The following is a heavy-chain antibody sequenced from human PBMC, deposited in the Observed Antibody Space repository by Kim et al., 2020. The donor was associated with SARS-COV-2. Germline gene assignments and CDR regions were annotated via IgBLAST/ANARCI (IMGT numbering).Heavy chain of an antibody. CDR3: ARRGVGFKVILTGYFQGDAFDI. V-gene: IGHV4-59*08. CDR2: IYYSGST. CDR1: GASISSYY. Sequence: SETLSLTCTVSGASISSYYWSWIRQPPGKGLEWIGYIYYSGSTNYNPSLKSRVTISVDTSKNQFSLRLSSVTAADTAVYYCARRGVGFKVILTGYFQGDAFDIWGQGTMVTVSS. D-gene: IGHD3-9*01. J-gene: IGHJ3*02.